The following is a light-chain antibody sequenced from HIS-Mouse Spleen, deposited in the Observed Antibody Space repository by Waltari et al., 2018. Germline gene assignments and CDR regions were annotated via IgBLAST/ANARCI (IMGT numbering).Light chain of an antibody. Sequence: QSALTQPRSVSGSPGQSVTISCTGTSSDVGGFTYFSWYQQPPGKAPKLMIYDVSKRPSGVPDRFSGSKSGNTASLTISGLQAEDEADYYCCSYAGSYTYVFGTGTKVTVL. J-gene: IGLJ1*01. CDR3: CSYAGSYTYV. V-gene: IGLV2-11*01. CDR2: DVS. CDR1: SSDVGGFTY.